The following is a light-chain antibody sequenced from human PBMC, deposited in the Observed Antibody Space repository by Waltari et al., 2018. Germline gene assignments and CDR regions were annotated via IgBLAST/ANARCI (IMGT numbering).Light chain of an antibody. CDR3: QHHFRLPAT. CDR1: QSISRY. CDR2: GAS. Sequence: IMLTQSPGTLSLSPGERATLSCRASQSISRYLAWYQQKPGQAPSLLIDGASTRATGIPDRFSGSGSGTDFSLTISGLEPEDSAVYYCQHHFRLPATFGQGTKVEIK. J-gene: IGKJ1*01. V-gene: IGKV3-20*01.